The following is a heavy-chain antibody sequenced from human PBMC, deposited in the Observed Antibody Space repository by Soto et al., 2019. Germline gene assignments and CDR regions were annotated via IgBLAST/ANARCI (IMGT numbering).Heavy chain of an antibody. CDR2: IIPILGIT. J-gene: IGHJ1*01. CDR1: GGTFSGYA. D-gene: IGHD1-20*01. CDR3: ARDPRSITGTTSSEDFQY. V-gene: IGHV1-69*01. Sequence: QAHLMQSGAEVKKPGSSVKVSCKASGGTFSGYAISWVRQRPGLGLEWMGGIIPILGITSYAEKFQGRITLAADESTGTAFMDLRSLISEDTAVYYCARDPRSITGTTSSEDFQYWGPGTLVSVSS.